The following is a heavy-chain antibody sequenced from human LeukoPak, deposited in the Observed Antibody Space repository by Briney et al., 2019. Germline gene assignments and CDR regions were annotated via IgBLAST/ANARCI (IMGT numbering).Heavy chain of an antibody. Sequence: ASVKVSCKASGGTFSSHAISWVRQAPGQGLEWMGIINPSGGSTSYAQKFQGRVTMTRDMSTSTVYMELSSLRSEDTAVYYCAREGIAARTFDYWGQGTLVTVSS. CDR3: AREGIAARTFDY. V-gene: IGHV1-46*01. CDR1: GGTFSSHA. CDR2: INPSGGST. J-gene: IGHJ4*02. D-gene: IGHD6-6*01.